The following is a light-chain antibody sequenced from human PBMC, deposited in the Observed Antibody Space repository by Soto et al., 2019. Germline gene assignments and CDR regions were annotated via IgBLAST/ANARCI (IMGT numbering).Light chain of an antibody. CDR2: RNN. J-gene: IGLJ2*01. Sequence: QSVLTQPPSASGTPGQRVTISCSGSSSNIGSNYVYWYQQLPGTAPKLHSYRNNQRPSGVPDGSSGSKSGTSACLAISGLRSEDEANYYCAAWDDSLRAVVFGGGTKLTVL. V-gene: IGLV1-47*01. CDR3: AAWDDSLRAVV. CDR1: SSNIGSNY.